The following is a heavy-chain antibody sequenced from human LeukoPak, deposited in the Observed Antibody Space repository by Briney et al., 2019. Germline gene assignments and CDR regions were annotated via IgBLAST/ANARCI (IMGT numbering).Heavy chain of an antibody. D-gene: IGHD3-9*01. CDR3: ARGNYDILTGNLVDP. Sequence: GASVKVSCKASGYTFSGYYMHWVRQAPGQGLEWMGWINPTSGGTNYVQKFQGRVTMTRDTSISTAYMELSRLRSDDTAVYYCARGNYDILTGNLVDPWGQGTLVTVSS. CDR2: INPTSGGT. V-gene: IGHV1-2*02. CDR1: GYTFSGYY. J-gene: IGHJ5*02.